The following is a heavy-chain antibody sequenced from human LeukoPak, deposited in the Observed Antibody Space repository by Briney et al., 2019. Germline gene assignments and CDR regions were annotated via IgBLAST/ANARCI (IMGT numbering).Heavy chain of an antibody. CDR2: MNPNSGNT. V-gene: IGHV1-8*01. Sequence: ASVKVSCKASGYTFTSYDINWVRQATGQGLEWMGWMNPNSGNTSYAQKFQGRVTMTRNTSISTAYTELSSLRSEDTAVYYCARGKGLRFLRRHYYYGMDVWGQGTTVTVSS. CDR1: GYTFTSYD. D-gene: IGHD3-3*01. J-gene: IGHJ6*02. CDR3: ARGKGLRFLRRHYYYGMDV.